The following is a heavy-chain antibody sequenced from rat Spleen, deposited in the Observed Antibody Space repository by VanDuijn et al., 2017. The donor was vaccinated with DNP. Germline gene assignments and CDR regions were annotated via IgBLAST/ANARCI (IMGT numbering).Heavy chain of an antibody. D-gene: IGHD5-1*01. CDR1: GYSITSGFR. J-gene: IGHJ2*01. V-gene: IGHV3-3*01. CDR3: AVQLGVFDY. CDR2: INSAGST. Sequence: EVQLQESGPGLVKPSQSLSLTCSVTGYSITSGFRWTWIRKFPGNKLEWMGYINSAGSTDYNPSLKSRISITRDTSKNQFFLQVNSVTTEDTATYYCAVQLGVFDYWGQGVMVTVSS.